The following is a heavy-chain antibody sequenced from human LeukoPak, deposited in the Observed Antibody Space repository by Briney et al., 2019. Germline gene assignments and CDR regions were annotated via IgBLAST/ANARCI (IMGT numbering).Heavy chain of an antibody. CDR3: ARESYGSRSYDYYYYYMDV. J-gene: IGHJ6*03. CDR2: IYHSGST. Sequence: NASETLSLTCAVYGGSFSGYYWSWIRQPPGKGLEWIGEIYHSGSTNYNPSLQSRVSISVDKSKNQFSLKLTSVTAADTAMYYCARESYGSRSYDYYYYYMDVWGKGTTVTVSS. D-gene: IGHD3-10*01. V-gene: IGHV4-34*01. CDR1: GGSFSGYY.